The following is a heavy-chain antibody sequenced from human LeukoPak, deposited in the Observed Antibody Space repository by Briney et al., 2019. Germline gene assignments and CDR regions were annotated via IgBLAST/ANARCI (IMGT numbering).Heavy chain of an antibody. CDR2: INHSGGS. V-gene: IGHV4-34*01. CDR1: GGSFSDSY. J-gene: IGHJ6*03. D-gene: IGHD3-9*01. CDR3: ARTKRGYDILTGYHKSYVYYYMDV. Sequence: PSETLSLTCIVSGGSFSDSYWSWVRQPPGKGLEWIGEINHSGGSLYNPSLKSRVTLSVDMSKNQISLKLTSMTAADSAIYYCARTKRGYDILTGYHKSYVYYYMDVWGTGTTVTVSS.